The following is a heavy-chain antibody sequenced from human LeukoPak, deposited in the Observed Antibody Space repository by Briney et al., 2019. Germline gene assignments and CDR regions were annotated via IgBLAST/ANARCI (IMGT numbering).Heavy chain of an antibody. D-gene: IGHD6-13*01. CDR2: CDPEDGET. J-gene: IGHJ5*02. Sequence: ASVKVSCKVSGYTLTELSMHWVRQAPGKGLEWMGGCDPEDGETIYAQKFQGRVTMTEDTSTDTAYMELSSLRSEDTAVYYCATVQYSSSWHWFDPWGQGTLVTVSS. V-gene: IGHV1-24*01. CDR1: GYTLTELS. CDR3: ATVQYSSSWHWFDP.